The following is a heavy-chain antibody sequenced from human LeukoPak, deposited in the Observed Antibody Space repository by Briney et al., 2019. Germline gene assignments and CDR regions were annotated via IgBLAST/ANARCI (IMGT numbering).Heavy chain of an antibody. CDR3: ARLEHDYGDPGDVFDI. J-gene: IGHJ3*02. CDR2: IYTTGIT. V-gene: IGHV4-4*07. CDR1: GGSISNYY. D-gene: IGHD4-17*01. Sequence: SETLSLTCTVSGGSISNYYWSWIRQPAGKGLEWIGRIYTTGITNYNPSLQSRVTMPVDTYRKQFSMKLSSVTAADTAVYYCARLEHDYGDPGDVFDIWGQGTLVTVSS.